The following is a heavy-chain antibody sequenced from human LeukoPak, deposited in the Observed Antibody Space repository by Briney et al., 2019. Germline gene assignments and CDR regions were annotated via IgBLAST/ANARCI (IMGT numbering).Heavy chain of an antibody. V-gene: IGHV1-18*01. CDR2: ISPYNGDT. Sequence: ASVNVSCKASDYDFTSVGITWVRQAPGQGLEWMGWISPYNGDTRYVQKLQGRVTMTTDTYTSTAYMELRSLRFDDTAVYYCARAGSGSGWYFDYWGQGTLVTVSS. J-gene: IGHJ4*02. D-gene: IGHD6-19*01. CDR3: ARAGSGSGWYFDY. CDR1: DYDFTSVG.